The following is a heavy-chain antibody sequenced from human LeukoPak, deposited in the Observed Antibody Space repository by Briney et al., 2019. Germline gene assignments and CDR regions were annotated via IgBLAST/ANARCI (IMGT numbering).Heavy chain of an antibody. Sequence: GGSLRLSCAASGFTSSSYWMHWVRQAPGKGLVWVSRINSDGSSTSYADSVKGRFTISRDNAKNTLYLQMNSLRAEDTAVYYCARDLVEVVPGIQDYYYYGMDVWGQGTTVTVSS. CDR2: INSDGSST. CDR3: ARDLVEVVPGIQDYYYYGMDV. D-gene: IGHD2-2*01. J-gene: IGHJ6*02. CDR1: GFTSSSYW. V-gene: IGHV3-74*01.